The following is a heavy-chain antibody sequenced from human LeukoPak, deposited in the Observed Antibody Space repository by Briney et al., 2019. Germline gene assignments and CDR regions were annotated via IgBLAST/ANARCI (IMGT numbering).Heavy chain of an antibody. CDR1: GYSISTGYY. CDR3: ARRGRVTMVRGVIMNPFDY. V-gene: IGHV4-38-2*02. J-gene: IGHJ4*02. D-gene: IGHD3-10*01. CDR2: IYHSGSS. Sequence: PSETLSLTCTVSGYSISTGYYWGWIRQPPGKGLEWIGSIYHSGSSNYNPSLWSRVTISLDTSKNQFSLKLSSVTAADTAVYYCARRGRVTMVRGVIMNPFDYWGQGTLVTVSS.